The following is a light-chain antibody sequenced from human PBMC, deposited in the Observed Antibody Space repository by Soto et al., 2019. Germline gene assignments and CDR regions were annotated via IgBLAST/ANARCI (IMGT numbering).Light chain of an antibody. V-gene: IGKV1-39*01. Sequence: DIQMTQSPSSLSASVGDRVTITCRASQSISSYLNWYQQKPGKAPKLLIYAASSLQSGVPSRFSGSGSGTDFTLTISSPQPEDFATYYCKQSYSTPYTFGPGTKVDIK. J-gene: IGKJ2*01. CDR1: QSISSY. CDR3: KQSYSTPYT. CDR2: AAS.